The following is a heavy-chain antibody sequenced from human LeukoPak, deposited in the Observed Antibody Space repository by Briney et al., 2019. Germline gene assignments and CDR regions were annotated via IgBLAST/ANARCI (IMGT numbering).Heavy chain of an antibody. CDR2: IYYSGST. CDR3: AHANYYDSSGYGY. CDR1: GGSISSSSYY. V-gene: IGHV4-39*01. Sequence: PSETLSLTCTVSGGSISSSSYYWGWIRQPPGKGLEWIGSIYYSGSTYYNPSLKSRVTISVDTSKNQFSLKLSSVTAADTAVYYCAHANYYDSSGYGYWGQGTLVTVSS. D-gene: IGHD3-22*01. J-gene: IGHJ4*02.